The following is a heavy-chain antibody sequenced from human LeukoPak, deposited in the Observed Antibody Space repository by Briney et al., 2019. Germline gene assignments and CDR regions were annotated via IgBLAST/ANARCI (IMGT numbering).Heavy chain of an antibody. D-gene: IGHD3-10*01. Sequence: GGSLRLSCAASGFTFSSYSMNWVRQAPGKGLEWVSSISSSSIYIYYADSVKGRFTISRDNAKNSLYLQMNSLRAEDTAVYYCARSDGYGLVGIWGQGTMVTVSS. J-gene: IGHJ3*02. CDR2: ISSSSIYI. V-gene: IGHV3-21*04. CDR1: GFTFSSYS. CDR3: ARSDGYGLVGI.